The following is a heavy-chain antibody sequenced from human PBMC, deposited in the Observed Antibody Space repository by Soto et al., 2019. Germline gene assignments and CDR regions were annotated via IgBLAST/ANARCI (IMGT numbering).Heavy chain of an antibody. J-gene: IGHJ4*02. CDR2: ISGSGGST. Sequence: GESLKISCAASGFTFSSYAMSWVRQAPGKGLEWISAISGSGGSTYYADSVKGRFTISRDNSKNTLYLQMNSLRAEDTAVYYCAKRDWKYVLDYWGQGTLVTVSS. CDR3: AKRDWKYVLDY. D-gene: IGHD1-7*01. CDR1: GFTFSSYA. V-gene: IGHV3-23*01.